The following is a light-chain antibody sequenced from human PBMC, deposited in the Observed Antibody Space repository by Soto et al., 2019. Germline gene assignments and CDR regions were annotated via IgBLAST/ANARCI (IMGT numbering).Light chain of an antibody. CDR2: VAS. Sequence: DIQMTQSPSSLSASVGDRVTITCRASQSISSYLNWYQQKPGKAPKLPIYVASSLQSGVPSRFSGSGSGTDFTLTISSLQPEDFATYFCQQSDSMPPTFGGGTKVEIK. CDR1: QSISSY. V-gene: IGKV1-39*01. J-gene: IGKJ4*01. CDR3: QQSDSMPPT.